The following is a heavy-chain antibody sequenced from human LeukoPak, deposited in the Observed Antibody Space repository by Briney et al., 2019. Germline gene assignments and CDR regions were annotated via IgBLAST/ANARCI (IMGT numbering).Heavy chain of an antibody. CDR1: GFTFSNYG. CDR2: ISGSGGST. D-gene: IGHD6-6*01. Sequence: GGSLRLSCAASGFTFSNYGMSWVRQAPGKGLEWVSAISGSGGSTYYADSVKGRFTISRDNSKNTLYLQMNSLRVADTAVYYCASQQLVDAFDIWGQGTMVTVSS. CDR3: ASQQLVDAFDI. J-gene: IGHJ3*02. V-gene: IGHV3-23*01.